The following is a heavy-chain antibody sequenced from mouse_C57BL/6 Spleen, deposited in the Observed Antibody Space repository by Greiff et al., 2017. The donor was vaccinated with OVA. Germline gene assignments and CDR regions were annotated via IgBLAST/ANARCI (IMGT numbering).Heavy chain of an antibody. D-gene: IGHD1-1*01. Sequence: VQLKQSGPELVKPGASVKIPCKASGYTFTDYNMDWVKQSHGKSLEWIGDINPNNGGTIYNQKFKGKATLTVDKSSSTAYMELRSLTSEDTAVYYCARGGTTVVKGLAFFDYWGQGTTLTVSS. V-gene: IGHV1-18*01. CDR1: GYTFTDYN. CDR2: INPNNGGT. CDR3: ARGGTTVVKGLAFFDY. J-gene: IGHJ2*01.